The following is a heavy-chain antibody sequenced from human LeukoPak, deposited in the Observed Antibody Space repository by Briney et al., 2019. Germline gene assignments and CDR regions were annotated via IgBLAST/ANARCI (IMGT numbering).Heavy chain of an antibody. D-gene: IGHD3-16*01. Sequence: GGPLRLSCAASGFTFSNAWMSWVRQAPGKGLEWVGRIKSKTDGGTTDYAAPVKGRFTISRDDSKNTLYLQMNSLKTEDTAVYYCTTYRVGAWRAFDIWGQGTMVTVSS. CDR2: IKSKTDGGTT. V-gene: IGHV3-15*01. CDR1: GFTFSNAW. CDR3: TTYRVGAWRAFDI. J-gene: IGHJ3*02.